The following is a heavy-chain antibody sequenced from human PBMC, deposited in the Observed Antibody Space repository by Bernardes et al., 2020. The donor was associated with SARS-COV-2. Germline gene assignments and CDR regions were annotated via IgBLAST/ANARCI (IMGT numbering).Heavy chain of an antibody. V-gene: IGHV3-23*01. CDR3: AKGRDGGYFDPFDY. CDR2: LSGSGSGT. D-gene: IGHD3-22*01. CDR1: GFTFRSYT. J-gene: IGHJ4*02. Sequence: GGSLRLSCAASGFTFRSYTMSWVRQAPGQGLEWVSGLSGSGSGTNYAGSVKGRFTISRDTSKNTLYLQMNSLRAEDTAVYYCAKGRDGGYFDPFDYWAQGTVAT.